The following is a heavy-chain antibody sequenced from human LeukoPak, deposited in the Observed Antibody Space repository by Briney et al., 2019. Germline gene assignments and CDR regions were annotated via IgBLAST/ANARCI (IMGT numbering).Heavy chain of an antibody. V-gene: IGHV3-33*08. J-gene: IGHJ4*02. CDR3: AREMGLNIVATFGY. CDR1: RFTFSTYG. D-gene: IGHD5-12*01. CDR2: IWYDGSNK. Sequence: TGGSLRLSCAASRFTFSTYGMHWVRQAPGKGLGWVALIWYDGSNKYYADSVQGRFIISRDNSKNTLYLQMNSLRAEDTAVYYCAREMGLNIVATFGYWGQGTLVTVSS.